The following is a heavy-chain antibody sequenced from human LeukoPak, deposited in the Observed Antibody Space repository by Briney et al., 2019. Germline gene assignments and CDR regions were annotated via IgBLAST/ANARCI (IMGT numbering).Heavy chain of an antibody. Sequence: PGRSLGLSCAASGFRFDGYAMHWVRQAPGKGLEWVSGISWNSGTIAYADSVKGRFTISRDDAKNSLYLQMNSLRAEDTALYYCAKDIAPAVFYYMDVWGKGTTVIVSS. J-gene: IGHJ6*03. CDR3: AKDIAPAVFYYMDV. CDR2: ISWNSGTI. V-gene: IGHV3-9*01. CDR1: GFRFDGYA.